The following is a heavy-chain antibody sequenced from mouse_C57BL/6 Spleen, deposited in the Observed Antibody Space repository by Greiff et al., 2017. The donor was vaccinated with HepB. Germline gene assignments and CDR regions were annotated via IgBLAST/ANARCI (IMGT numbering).Heavy chain of an antibody. Sequence: EVKLVESGPGLVKPSQSLSLTCSVTGYSITSGYYWNWIRQFPGNKLEWMGYISNDGSKNYNPTLKKRISISRDTSKNQFFLKLNSVTAEDTATYYSARLATVVATKAMDYWGQGTSVTVSS. CDR2: ISNDGSK. CDR3: ARLATVVATKAMDY. D-gene: IGHD1-1*01. J-gene: IGHJ4*01. V-gene: IGHV3-6*01. CDR1: GYSITSGYY.